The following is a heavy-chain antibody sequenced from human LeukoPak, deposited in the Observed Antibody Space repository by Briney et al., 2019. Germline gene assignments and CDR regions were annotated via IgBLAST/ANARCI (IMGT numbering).Heavy chain of an antibody. D-gene: IGHD2-8*01. V-gene: IGHV1-2*02. J-gene: IGHJ3*02. Sequence: GASVKVSCKASGYTFTDYYMHWVRQAPGQGLEWMGWINLNSRGTNYAQKFQGRVTMTRDTSISTAYMELNRLRSDDTAVYYCARERRGMDRAFDIWGQGTMVTVSS. CDR3: ARERRGMDRAFDI. CDR1: GYTFTDYY. CDR2: INLNSRGT.